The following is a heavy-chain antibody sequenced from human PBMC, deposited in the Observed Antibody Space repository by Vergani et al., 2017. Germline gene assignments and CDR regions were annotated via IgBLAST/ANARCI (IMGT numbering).Heavy chain of an antibody. J-gene: IGHJ5*02. CDR1: GFTFSSYG. CDR3: AKERYGDYALVFDP. D-gene: IGHD4-17*01. V-gene: IGHV3-30*02. CDR2: IRYDGSNK. Sequence: QVQLVESGGGVVQPGGSLRLSCAASGFTFSSYGMHWVRQAPGKGLEWVAVIRYDGSNKYYADSVKGRFTISRDNSKNTLYLQMNSLRAEDTAVYYCAKERYGDYALVFDPWGQGTLVTVSS.